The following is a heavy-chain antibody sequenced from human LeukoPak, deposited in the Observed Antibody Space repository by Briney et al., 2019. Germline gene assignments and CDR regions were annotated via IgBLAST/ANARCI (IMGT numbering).Heavy chain of an antibody. Sequence: SETLSLTCTVSGGSISSYYWSWLRQPPGKGLEWIGYIYYSGSTNYNPSLKSRVTISVDTSKNQFSLKLSSVTAADTAVYYCARGRQNSDYWGQGTLVTVSS. J-gene: IGHJ4*02. V-gene: IGHV4-59*01. CDR2: IYYSGST. CDR1: GGSISSYY. CDR3: ARGRQNSDY.